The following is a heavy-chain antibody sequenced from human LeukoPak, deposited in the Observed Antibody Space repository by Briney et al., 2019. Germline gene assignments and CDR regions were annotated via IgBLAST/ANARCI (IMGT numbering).Heavy chain of an antibody. CDR2: IYYSGST. V-gene: IGHV4-59*01. CDR3: ASEDYYGSGSYYTS. CDR1: AASITGYY. Sequence: PPETLSLTCTVSAASITGYYWSWIRQPPGKGLEWIGYIYYSGSTNYNPSLKSRVTISVDTSKNQFSLKLSSVTAADTAVYYCASEDYYGSGSYYTSWGQGTLVTVSS. J-gene: IGHJ4*02. D-gene: IGHD3-10*01.